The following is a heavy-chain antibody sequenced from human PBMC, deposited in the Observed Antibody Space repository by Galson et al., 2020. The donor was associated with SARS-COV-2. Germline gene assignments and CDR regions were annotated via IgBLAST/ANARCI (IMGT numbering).Heavy chain of an antibody. V-gene: IGHV3-30*02. CDR1: GFIFSSNG. CDR3: AKDHGSGSNYNWFDP. J-gene: IGHJ5*02. D-gene: IGHD3-10*01. CDR2: IWYDGSEK. Sequence: QLGESLKISCAASGFIFSSNGLHWVRQAPGKGPEWVAVIWYDGSEKYYADSVKGRFTISRDNSKNTLYLDMASLRGDDTAMYYCAKDHGSGSNYNWFDPWGQGTLVTVSS.